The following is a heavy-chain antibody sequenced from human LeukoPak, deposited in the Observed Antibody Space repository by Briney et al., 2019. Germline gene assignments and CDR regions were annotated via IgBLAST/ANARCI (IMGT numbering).Heavy chain of an antibody. V-gene: IGHV4-31*03. CDR1: GGSISSGGYY. CDR2: IYYSGNT. CDR3: ARGSSGWLRFDY. Sequence: SQALSLTCTVSGGSISSGGYYWSWIRQHPGKGLEWIGYIYYSGNTYYNPSLKSRVTISVDTSKNQFSLKLSSVTAADTAVYYCARGSSGWLRFDYWGQGTLVTVSS. J-gene: IGHJ4*02. D-gene: IGHD6-19*01.